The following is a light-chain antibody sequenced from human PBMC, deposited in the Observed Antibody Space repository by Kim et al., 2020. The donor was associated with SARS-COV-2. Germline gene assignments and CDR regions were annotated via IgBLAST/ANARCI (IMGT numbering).Light chain of an antibody. CDR1: QGFSNY. CDR2: AAS. CDR3: QKNSSAPFT. Sequence: DIQMTQSPSSLSASVGDRVTITCRASQGFSNYLAWYQQKPGKVPKLLIYAASTLQSGVPSRFSGSGSGTHFTLTISSLQPEDVATYYYQKNSSAPFTFGPGTKVDIK. J-gene: IGKJ3*01. V-gene: IGKV1-27*01.